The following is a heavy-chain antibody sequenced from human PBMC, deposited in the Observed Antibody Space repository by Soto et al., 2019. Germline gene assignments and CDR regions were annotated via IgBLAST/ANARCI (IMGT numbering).Heavy chain of an antibody. D-gene: IGHD1-7*01. V-gene: IGHV1-18*01. Sequence: QVQLVQSGAEVKKPGASVKVSCKASGYTFSNDAITWVRQAPGQGLEWMVWVNAYNGNTNYAQKFKSRVTMTTDTSKSTAYMEISSLRYDDTAVYFCARASRYYWNYMMYWGQGTLVTVSS. CDR3: ARASRYYWNYMMY. J-gene: IGHJ1*01. CDR1: GYTFSNDA. CDR2: VNAYNGNT.